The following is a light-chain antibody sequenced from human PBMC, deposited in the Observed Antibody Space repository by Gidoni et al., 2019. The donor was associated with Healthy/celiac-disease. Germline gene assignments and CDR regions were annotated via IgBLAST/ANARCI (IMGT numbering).Light chain of an antibody. J-gene: IGLJ1*01. Sequence: QSALTQPASVSGSPGQSITISCTGTSSDVGGYNYVSWYQQHPGKAPKLMIYEVSNRPSGSSNRFSGSKSGNTAALTISGLQAEDEADYYCSSYTSSSTYVFGTGTKVTGL. CDR1: SSDVGGYNY. CDR3: SSYTSSSTYV. V-gene: IGLV2-14*01. CDR2: EVS.